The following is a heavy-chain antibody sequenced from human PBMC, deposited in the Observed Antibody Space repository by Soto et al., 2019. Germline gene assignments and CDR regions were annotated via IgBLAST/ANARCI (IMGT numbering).Heavy chain of an antibody. CDR3: TSELIYVHSDYYHYSVDV. Sequence: EAQLEESGGGLVQPGGSLRLSCVASGFSINTKKMNWVRQAPGKGLEWVAYISSSGHTVNYADSVRGRFTISRDNARSSLFLHMKGLRGDDTAVYYCTSELIYVHSDYYHYSVDVWGQGTTVTVSS. J-gene: IGHJ6*02. D-gene: IGHD3-16*01. CDR2: ISSSGHTV. V-gene: IGHV3-48*03. CDR1: GFSINTKK.